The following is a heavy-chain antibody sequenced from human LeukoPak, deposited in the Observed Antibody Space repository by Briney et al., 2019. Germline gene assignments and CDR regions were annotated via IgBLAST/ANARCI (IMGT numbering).Heavy chain of an antibody. CDR1: GGTFSSYA. V-gene: IGHV1-69*04. Sequence: SVKVSCKASGGTFSSYAISWVRQAPGQGLERMGRIIPILGIANYAQKFQGRVTITADKSTSTAYMELSSLRSEDTAVYYCARGSIVGATIDYWGQGTLVTVSS. CDR2: IIPILGIA. J-gene: IGHJ4*02. D-gene: IGHD1-26*01. CDR3: ARGSIVGATIDY.